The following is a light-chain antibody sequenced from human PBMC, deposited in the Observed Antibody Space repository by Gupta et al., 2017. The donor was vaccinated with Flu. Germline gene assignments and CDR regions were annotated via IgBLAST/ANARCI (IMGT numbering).Light chain of an antibody. CDR1: QSVSGH. CDR2: AVS. Sequence: IQMTQSPSSLSASVGDRVSITCRASQSVSGHLYWYQQKPGKAPELLVYAVSRWQSRVPSRFSGSESGTDFTLTISRLQPEDFATYYWQQSYSLRTFGQGTKVEIK. CDR3: QQSYSLRT. V-gene: IGKV1-39*01. J-gene: IGKJ1*01.